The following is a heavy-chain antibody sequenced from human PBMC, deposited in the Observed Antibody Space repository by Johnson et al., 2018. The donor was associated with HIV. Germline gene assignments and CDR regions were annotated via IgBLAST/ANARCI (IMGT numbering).Heavy chain of an antibody. J-gene: IGHJ3*01. CDR2: ISSSGRTI. Sequence: QMLLVESGGGLVKPGGSLRLSCAASGFTFSDYYMTWIRQAPGKGLECVSYISSSGRTIYYADSVKGRFTISTDNSKNTLYLQMNSLRREDTALYSCARVGVDDAFDFWGQGTMVTVSS. CDR1: GFTFSDYY. V-gene: IGHV3-11*01. D-gene: IGHD2-15*01. CDR3: ARVGVDDAFDF.